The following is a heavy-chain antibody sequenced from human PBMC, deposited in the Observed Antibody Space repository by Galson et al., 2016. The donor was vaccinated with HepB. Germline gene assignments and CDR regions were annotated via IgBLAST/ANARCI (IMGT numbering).Heavy chain of an antibody. CDR2: ININSGDT. Sequence: SVKVSCKASGYTFTGHYMHWVRQAPGQGLEWVGRININSGDTIYAQNFQGWVTMTRDTSISTAYMELKRLRSDDTAVYYCARGDYYYMDVWGKGTTVTVSS. CDR3: ARGDYYYMDV. J-gene: IGHJ6*03. V-gene: IGHV1-2*04. CDR1: GYTFTGHY.